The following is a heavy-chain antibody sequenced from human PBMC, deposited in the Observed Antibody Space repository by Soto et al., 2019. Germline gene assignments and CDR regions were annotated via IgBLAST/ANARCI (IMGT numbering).Heavy chain of an antibody. D-gene: IGHD2-15*01. CDR3: ARVPGRSGGSCYNGGGYTTDVFDI. Sequence: LPSTAAECTCVDHGRRRIRKTPGKGLEWVAVIWYDGSNKYYADSVKGRFTISGDNSKNTRYLQMNSLRAEDTAVYYCARVPGRSGGSCYNGGGYTTDVFDIWGQGTMVTGSS. V-gene: IGHV3-33*01. CDR1: ECTCVDHG. CDR2: IWYDGSNK. J-gene: IGHJ3*02.